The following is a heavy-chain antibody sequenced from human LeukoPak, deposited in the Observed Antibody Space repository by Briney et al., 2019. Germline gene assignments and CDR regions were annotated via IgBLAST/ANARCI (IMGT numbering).Heavy chain of an antibody. CDR2: INPNSGGT. Sequence: ASVEVSCKASGYTFTGYYMHWVRQAPGQGLEWMGWINPNSGGTNYAQKFQGRVTMTRDTSISTAYMELSRPRSDDTAVYYCARVAKGIAAFPWGQGTLVTVSS. J-gene: IGHJ4*02. CDR3: ARVAKGIAAFP. CDR1: GYTFTGYY. V-gene: IGHV1-2*02. D-gene: IGHD6-13*01.